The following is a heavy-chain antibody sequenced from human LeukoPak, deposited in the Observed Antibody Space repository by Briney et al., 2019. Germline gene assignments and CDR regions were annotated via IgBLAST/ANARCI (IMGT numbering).Heavy chain of an antibody. CDR2: IIPIFGTS. D-gene: IGHD3-22*01. V-gene: IGHV1-69*13. CDR1: GGTFSGSG. Sequence: ASVKVSCKASGGTFSGSGISWVRQSPRQGLEWMGGIIPIFGTSNYAQKFQGRVTITADESTSTAYMELTSLRSDDTAIYYCARDAAIFDSRGYYFLWWGQGTLVTVSS. CDR3: ARDAAIFDSRGYYFLW. J-gene: IGHJ4*02.